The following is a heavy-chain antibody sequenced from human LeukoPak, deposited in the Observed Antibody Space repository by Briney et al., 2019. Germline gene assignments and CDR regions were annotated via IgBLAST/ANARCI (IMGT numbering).Heavy chain of an antibody. J-gene: IGHJ3*02. CDR2: ISGSGGST. Sequence: PGGSLRPSCAASGFTFSSYAMSWVRQAPGKGLEWVSAISGSGGSTYYADSVKGRFTISRDNSKNTLYLQMNSLRAEDTAVYYCAKVDIVVVVAATVHDAFDIWGQGTMVTVSS. CDR3: AKVDIVVVVAATVHDAFDI. D-gene: IGHD2-15*01. V-gene: IGHV3-23*01. CDR1: GFTFSSYA.